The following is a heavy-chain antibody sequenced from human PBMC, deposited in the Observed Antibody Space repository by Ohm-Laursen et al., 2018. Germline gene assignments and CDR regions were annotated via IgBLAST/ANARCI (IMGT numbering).Heavy chain of an antibody. D-gene: IGHD3-22*01. V-gene: IGHV3-7*01. CDR3: ARQRGYYLEYFDY. J-gene: IGHJ4*02. Sequence: SLRLSCAATGFTFSSYWMSWVRQAPGKGLEWVANIKQDGSGKYYVDSVKGRFTISRDNAKNSLYLQMNSLRAEDTAMYYCARQRGYYLEYFDYWGQGTLVTVSS. CDR2: IKQDGSGK. CDR1: GFTFSSYW.